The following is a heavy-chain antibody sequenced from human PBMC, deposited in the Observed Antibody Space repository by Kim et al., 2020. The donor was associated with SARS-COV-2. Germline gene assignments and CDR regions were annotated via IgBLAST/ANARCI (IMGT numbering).Heavy chain of an antibody. V-gene: IGHV1-8*01. J-gene: IGHJ5*02. D-gene: IGHD3-9*01. CDR3: ARGSDILRLFDP. Sequence: GYTQKFQGRVTMTRNTSISTAYMELSSLRSEDTAVYYCARGSDILRLFDPWGQGTLVTVSS.